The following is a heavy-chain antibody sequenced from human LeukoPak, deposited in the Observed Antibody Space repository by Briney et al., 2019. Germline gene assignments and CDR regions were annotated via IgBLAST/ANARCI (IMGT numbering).Heavy chain of an antibody. D-gene: IGHD2-21*02. V-gene: IGHV4-34*01. Sequence: TCXXXGGSXSGYXWSWIRQPXGKGLEWVGEINHSGSTNYNPSLKSRVTISVDTSKNQFSLKLSSVTAADTAVYYCARSSDLPSNWYFDLWGRGTLVTVSS. CDR1: GGSXSGYX. J-gene: IGHJ2*01. CDR2: INHSGST. CDR3: ARSSDLPSNWYFDL.